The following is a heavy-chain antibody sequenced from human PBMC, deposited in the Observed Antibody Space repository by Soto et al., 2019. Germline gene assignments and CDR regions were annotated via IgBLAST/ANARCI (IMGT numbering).Heavy chain of an antibody. CDR1: GFTFSNFA. J-gene: IGHJ5*02. V-gene: IGHV3-30-3*01. D-gene: IGHD3-3*01. CDR3: ARDGLPDDFRSGGYWFDP. Sequence: QVHLVESGGGVVQPGRSLRLSCAASGFTFSNFALHWVRQAPGKGLEWVTLISHDGSNRKYADSVKGRFTIFRDNSKNLVYVQMDSLRLGDTGVYYCARDGLPDDFRSGGYWFDPWGQGPLVTVSS. CDR2: ISHDGSNR.